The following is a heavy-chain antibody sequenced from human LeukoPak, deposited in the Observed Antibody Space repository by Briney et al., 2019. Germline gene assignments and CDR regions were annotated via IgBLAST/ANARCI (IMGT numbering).Heavy chain of an antibody. CDR3: ATGIAAARYFDY. V-gene: IGHV3-7*01. D-gene: IGHD6-13*01. CDR2: INQDGSEK. Sequence: GGSLRLSCAASGFTFSSYWMAWVRQAPGKGLEWVANINQDGSEKYYVDSVQGRFTISRDNAKNSLYLQMNSLRAEDTAVYYCATGIAAARYFDYWGQGTLVTVSS. CDR1: GFTFSSYW. J-gene: IGHJ4*02.